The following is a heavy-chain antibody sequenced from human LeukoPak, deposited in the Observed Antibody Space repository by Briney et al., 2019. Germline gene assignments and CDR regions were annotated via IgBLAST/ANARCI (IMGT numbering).Heavy chain of an antibody. D-gene: IGHD3-10*02. CDR2: IKEVGSE. Sequence: GGSLRLSCAASGFTFSDYWMSWVRQAPGKGLEWVANIKEVGSESVDSVKGRFTISRDNAKNSLYLQMNSLRAEDTAVYYCAELGIPMIGGVWGKGTTVTISS. CDR1: GFTFSDYW. CDR3: AELGIPMIGGV. V-gene: IGHV3-7*01. J-gene: IGHJ6*04.